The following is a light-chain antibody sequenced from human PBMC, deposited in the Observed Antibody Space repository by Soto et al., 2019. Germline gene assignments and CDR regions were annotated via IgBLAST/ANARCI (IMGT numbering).Light chain of an antibody. Sequence: EIVMTQSPATLSVSPGERATLSCRASQSVSSDLAWYQQKPGQAPRLLIFGASTRATGIPARFSGSGSGTDFTLTISSLQSEDFAAYYCQKYNKWPLSFGQGTKVEIK. CDR2: GAS. V-gene: IGKV3D-15*01. J-gene: IGKJ1*01. CDR3: QKYNKWPLS. CDR1: QSVSSD.